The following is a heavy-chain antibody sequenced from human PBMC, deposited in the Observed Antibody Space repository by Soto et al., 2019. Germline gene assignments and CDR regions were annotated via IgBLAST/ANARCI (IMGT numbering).Heavy chain of an antibody. V-gene: IGHV3-30*03. J-gene: IGHJ6*02. CDR1: GFTFSTYA. CDR3: ARVVPAAMYYYDGMDV. D-gene: IGHD2-2*01. Sequence: QVQLVESGGGVVQPGRSLRLSCAASGFTFSTYAMHWVRQAPGKGLEWVAVLSYDGSNKYYADSVKGRFTISRDNSKNTLYLQMNRLRAEDTAVYYCARVVPAAMYYYDGMDVWGQGTTVTVSS. CDR2: LSYDGSNK.